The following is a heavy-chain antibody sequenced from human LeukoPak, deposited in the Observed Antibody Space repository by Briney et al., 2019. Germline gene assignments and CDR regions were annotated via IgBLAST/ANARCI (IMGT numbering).Heavy chain of an antibody. CDR1: GFTFSDYY. CDR3: ARDKFRVGVAAFDY. Sequence: PGGSLRLSCAASGFTFSDYYMSWIRQAPGKGLEWISYISSSSDSIFYADSVMGRFTISRDNAQNSLYLQMNSLRAEDTAVYFCARDKFRVGVAAFDYWGQGTLVTVSS. CDR2: ISSSSDSI. D-gene: IGHD6-19*01. J-gene: IGHJ4*02. V-gene: IGHV3-11*04.